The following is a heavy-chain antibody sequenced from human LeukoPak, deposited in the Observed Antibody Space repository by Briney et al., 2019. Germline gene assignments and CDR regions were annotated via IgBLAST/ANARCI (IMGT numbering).Heavy chain of an antibody. CDR3: ARDRGDFFYSDY. D-gene: IGHD3-10*01. Sequence: GVPLRLSCAASGFTFGSYGMHWVRQAPGEGLKRVAFIWYDGSKKYYEDSVRGRFTVSRDNSKNTLYLQMDSLRAEDTAVYYCARDRGDFFYSDYWGQGTLVSVSS. CDR2: IWYDGSKK. J-gene: IGHJ4*02. CDR1: GFTFGSYG. V-gene: IGHV3-33*01.